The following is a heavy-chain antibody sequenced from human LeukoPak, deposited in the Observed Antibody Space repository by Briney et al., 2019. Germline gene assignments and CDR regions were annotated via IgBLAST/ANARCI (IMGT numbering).Heavy chain of an antibody. D-gene: IGHD4-17*01. Sequence: SVRVSCKASGGTFSSYAISWVRQAPGQGLEWMGGIIPIFGTANYAQKFQGRVTITTDESTSTAYMELSSLRSEDTAVYYCARAGYTVTTTGGWFDPWGQGTLVTVSS. V-gene: IGHV1-69*05. CDR1: GGTFSSYA. J-gene: IGHJ5*02. CDR2: IIPIFGTA. CDR3: ARAGYTVTTTGGWFDP.